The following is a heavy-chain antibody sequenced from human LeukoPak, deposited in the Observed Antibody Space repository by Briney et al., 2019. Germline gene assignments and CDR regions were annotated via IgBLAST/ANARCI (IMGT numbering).Heavy chain of an antibody. V-gene: IGHV4-59*01. D-gene: IGHD6-13*01. CDR2: IYYSGST. Sequence: SETLSLTCTVSGGSISSYYWSWIRQPPGKGLEWIGYIYYSGSTNYNPSLKSRVTISVDTSKNQFSLKLSSVTAADTAVYYCARAGGIAAASAPITYYYYYYMDVWGKGTTVTISS. J-gene: IGHJ6*03. CDR3: ARAGGIAAASAPITYYYYYYMDV. CDR1: GGSISSYY.